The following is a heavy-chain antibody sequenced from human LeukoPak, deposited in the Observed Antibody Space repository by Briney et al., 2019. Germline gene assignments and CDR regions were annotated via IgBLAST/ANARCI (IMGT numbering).Heavy chain of an antibody. D-gene: IGHD1-1*01. Sequence: PGRSLRLSCAASGFTFSTFAMIWVRQPPWKGLEWVSSIFPSGGEIHYADSVRGRFTISRDNSKSTLSLQMDSLRAEDTAVYYCAKVPRLEPGYWGQGTLVTVSS. J-gene: IGHJ4*02. CDR2: IFPSGGEI. CDR1: GFTFSTFA. CDR3: AKVPRLEPGY. V-gene: IGHV3-23*01.